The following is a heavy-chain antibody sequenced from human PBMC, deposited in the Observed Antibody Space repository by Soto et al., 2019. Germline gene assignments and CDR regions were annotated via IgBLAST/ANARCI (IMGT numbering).Heavy chain of an antibody. CDR1: GFTVSSNY. V-gene: IGHV3-53*01. CDR3: ARSSDSSGWSFDY. D-gene: IGHD6-19*01. Sequence: PGGSLRLSCAASGFTVSSNYMSWVRQAPGKGLEWVSVIYSGGSTYYADSVKGRFTISRDNSKNTLYLQMNSLRAEDTAVYYCARSSDSSGWSFDYWGQGTLVTVSS. CDR2: IYSGGST. J-gene: IGHJ4*02.